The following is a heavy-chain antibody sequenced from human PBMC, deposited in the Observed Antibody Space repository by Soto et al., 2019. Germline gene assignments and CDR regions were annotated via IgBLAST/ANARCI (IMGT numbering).Heavy chain of an antibody. CDR2: IYYSGST. V-gene: IGHV4-59*01. D-gene: IGHD2-2*01. Sequence: SETLSLTCTVSGGSISSYYWSWIRQPPGKGLEWIGYIYYSGSTNYNPSLKSRVTISVDTSKDQFSLKLSSVTAADTAVYYCARGRDCSSTSCYERNQPLLDNWFDPWGQGTLVTVSS. J-gene: IGHJ5*02. CDR3: ARGRDCSSTSCYERNQPLLDNWFDP. CDR1: GGSISSYY.